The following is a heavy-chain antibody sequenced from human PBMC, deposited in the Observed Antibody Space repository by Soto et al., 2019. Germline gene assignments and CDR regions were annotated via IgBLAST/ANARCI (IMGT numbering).Heavy chain of an antibody. D-gene: IGHD3-10*01. CDR1: GFTFSTNA. J-gene: IGHJ4*01. CDR2: ISGNGDSS. CDR3: ARDSGYGSGSSVNHYLDC. V-gene: IGHV3-23*01. Sequence: GGSLRLSCAGSGFTFSTNAMSWVRQAPGKGLEWVSTISGNGDSSDYADSVKGRFTVSRHNSKNTLYLQMNSLRAEDTAVYYCARDSGYGSGSSVNHYLDCWGRGTLVTVSS.